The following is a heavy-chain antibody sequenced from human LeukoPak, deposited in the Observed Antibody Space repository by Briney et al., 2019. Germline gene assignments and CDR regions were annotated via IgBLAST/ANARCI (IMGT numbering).Heavy chain of an antibody. CDR1: GYTFNGHY. Sequence: ASVKVSCKASGYTFNGHYMHWVRQAPGQGLEWMGWINPNSGGTNYAQKFQGRVTMTRDTSISTAYMELSSLRSEDTAVYYCAASAAGTSFDYWGQGTLVTVSS. V-gene: IGHV1-2*02. CDR3: AASAAGTSFDY. J-gene: IGHJ4*02. CDR2: INPNSGGT. D-gene: IGHD6-13*01.